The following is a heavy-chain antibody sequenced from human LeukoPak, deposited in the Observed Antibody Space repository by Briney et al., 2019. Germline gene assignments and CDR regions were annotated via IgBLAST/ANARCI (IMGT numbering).Heavy chain of an antibody. CDR2: IYSGSNT. V-gene: IGHV3-53*01. CDR3: ARSLGGNPDY. D-gene: IGHD4-23*01. CDR1: GFTVSSSY. Sequence: PGGSLRLSCVLSGFTVSSSYMAWVRQAPGKGLEWVPVIYSGSNTYYADSVKGRFTISRDNSESTVYLQMNSLRAEDTAVYYCARSLGGNPDYWGQGTLVTVSS. J-gene: IGHJ4*02.